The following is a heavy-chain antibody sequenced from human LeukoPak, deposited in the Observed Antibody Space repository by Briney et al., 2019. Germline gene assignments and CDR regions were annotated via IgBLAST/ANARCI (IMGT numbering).Heavy chain of an antibody. J-gene: IGHJ6*03. V-gene: IGHV3-30*02. D-gene: IGHD2-2*01. Sequence: GGSLRLSCVASGFTFSSYGMHWVRQAPGKGLEWVAFIRYDGSNKYYADSVKGRFTISRDNSKNTLYLQMNSLRAEDTAVYYCAKDRYCSSTSCYSYYYMDVWGKGTTVTVSS. CDR2: IRYDGSNK. CDR3: AKDRYCSSTSCYSYYYMDV. CDR1: GFTFSSYG.